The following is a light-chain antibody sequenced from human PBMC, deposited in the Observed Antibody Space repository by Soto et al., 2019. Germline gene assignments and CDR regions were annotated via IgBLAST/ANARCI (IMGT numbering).Light chain of an antibody. Sequence: IVMTQSPATLSVSPGERATLSCRASQSVSSDLAWYQQKPGQAPRLLIYDASTRATGVPARFSGSGSGAEFTLTISSLQSEDFAVYYCHQFNNCPLALGGGTK. CDR1: QSVSSD. J-gene: IGKJ4*01. V-gene: IGKV3-15*01. CDR3: HQFNNCPLA. CDR2: DAS.